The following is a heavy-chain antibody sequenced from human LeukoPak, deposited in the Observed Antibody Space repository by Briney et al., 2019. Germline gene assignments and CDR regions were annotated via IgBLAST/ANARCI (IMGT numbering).Heavy chain of an antibody. J-gene: IGHJ6*03. D-gene: IGHD6-13*01. Sequence: SETLSLTCAVFSGSFSGYYWSWIRQPPGKGLEWIGEINHSGSTNYNPSLKSRVTISVDTSKNQFSLKLSSVTAADTAVYYCARSDRYSSSWKYYYYYYMDVWGKGTTVTISS. CDR2: INHSGST. CDR3: ARSDRYSSSWKYYYYYYMDV. V-gene: IGHV4-34*01. CDR1: SGSFSGYY.